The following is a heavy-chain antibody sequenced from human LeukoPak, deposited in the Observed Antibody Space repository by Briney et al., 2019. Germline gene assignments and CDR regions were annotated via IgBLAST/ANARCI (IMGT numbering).Heavy chain of an antibody. Sequence: SETLSLTCTVSGGSIRSSAYYWGWIRQPPGKGLEWIGSIYHSGITYYNPSLMSRVSISVDTSKNQFSLKLSSVTAADTAVYYCARGMGDGYRVLYFQHWGQGTLVTVSS. CDR3: ARGMGDGYRVLYFQH. D-gene: IGHD5-24*01. CDR1: GGSIRSSAYY. CDR2: IYHSGIT. J-gene: IGHJ1*01. V-gene: IGHV4-39*07.